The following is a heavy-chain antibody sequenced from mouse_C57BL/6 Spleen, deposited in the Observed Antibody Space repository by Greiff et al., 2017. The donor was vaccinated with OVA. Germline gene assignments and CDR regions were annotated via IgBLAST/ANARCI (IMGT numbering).Heavy chain of an antibody. Sequence: EVQLVESGGGLVKPGGSLKLSCAASGFTFSDYGMHWVRQAPEKGLEWVAYISSGSSTIYYADTVKGRFTISRDNTKNTLFLQMTSLRSEDTAMYYCAREFYYGSSYRYFDVWGTGTTVTVSS. CDR2: ISSGSSTI. CDR1: GFTFSDYG. CDR3: AREFYYGSSYRYFDV. J-gene: IGHJ1*03. V-gene: IGHV5-17*01. D-gene: IGHD1-1*01.